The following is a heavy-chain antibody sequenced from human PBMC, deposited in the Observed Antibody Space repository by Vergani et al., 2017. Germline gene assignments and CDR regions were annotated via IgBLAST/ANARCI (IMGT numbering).Heavy chain of an antibody. V-gene: IGHV1-69*01. D-gene: IGHD2-2*02. CDR1: GGTFSSYA. J-gene: IGHJ2*01. CDR2: IIPIFGTA. CDR3: ARVYCSSTSCYIGIDWYFDL. Sequence: QVQLVQSGAEVKKPGSSVKVSCKASGGTFSSYAISWVRQAPGQGLEWMGGIIPIFGTANYAQKFQGRVTITADESTSTDYMELSSLRSEDTAVYYCARVYCSSTSCYIGIDWYFDLWGRGSLVTVSS.